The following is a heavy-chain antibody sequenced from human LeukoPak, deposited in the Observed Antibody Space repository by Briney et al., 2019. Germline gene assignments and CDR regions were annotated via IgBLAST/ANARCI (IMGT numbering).Heavy chain of an antibody. V-gene: IGHV4-30-4*08. Sequence: SQTLSLTCTVSGGSISSGDYYWSWIRQPPGRGLQWIGYIYYSGSTYYNPSLKSRVTISVDTSKNQFSLKLTSVTAADTAVYYCARAQRYCSGGSCSDYWGQGTLVTVSS. J-gene: IGHJ4*02. CDR3: ARAQRYCSGGSCSDY. CDR2: IYYSGST. CDR1: GGSISSGDYY. D-gene: IGHD2-15*01.